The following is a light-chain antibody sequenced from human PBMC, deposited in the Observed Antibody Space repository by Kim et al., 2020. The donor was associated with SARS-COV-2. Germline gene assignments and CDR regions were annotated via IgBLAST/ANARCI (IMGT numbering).Light chain of an antibody. CDR1: RLRTDY. J-gene: IGLJ2*01. Sequence: VMGQSIRNNSQGDRLRTDYATWYQQRTGQAPKVVVDSKSNRPAGIPDRFSRSSSGNTASMTITGAQAGDEADCCCNSRDSNDKGVFGGGTQLTVL. CDR3: NSRDSNDKGV. CDR2: SKS. V-gene: IGLV3-19*01.